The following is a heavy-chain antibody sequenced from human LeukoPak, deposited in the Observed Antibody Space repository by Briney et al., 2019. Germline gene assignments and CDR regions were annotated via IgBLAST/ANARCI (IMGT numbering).Heavy chain of an antibody. Sequence: GGSLRLSCAASGFTFSDYWIQWVRQAPGKGLVWVSGINSDGSTTSCAESVKGRFTISRDNAKNTLYLQMNSLRAEDTAVYYCTRARNGTFDYWGQGTLVTVSS. CDR2: INSDGSTT. J-gene: IGHJ4*02. V-gene: IGHV3-74*01. CDR1: GFTFSDYW. CDR3: TRARNGTFDY. D-gene: IGHD2-8*01.